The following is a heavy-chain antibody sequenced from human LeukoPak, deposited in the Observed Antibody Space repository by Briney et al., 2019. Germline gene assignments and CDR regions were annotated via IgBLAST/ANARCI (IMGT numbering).Heavy chain of an antibody. Sequence: PGRSLRLFYAASGFTFSSYAMQWVRQAPGKGLEGVAVISYDGSNKYYADAVKGRFTISRDNSKNTLYLQMNSLRGEDTAVYYCARGGMDYYDSSGPPPGQTYYYYGMDVWGQGTTVTVSS. J-gene: IGHJ6*02. D-gene: IGHD3-22*01. CDR1: GFTFSSYA. V-gene: IGHV3-30-3*01. CDR2: ISYDGSNK. CDR3: ARGGMDYYDSSGPPPGQTYYYYGMDV.